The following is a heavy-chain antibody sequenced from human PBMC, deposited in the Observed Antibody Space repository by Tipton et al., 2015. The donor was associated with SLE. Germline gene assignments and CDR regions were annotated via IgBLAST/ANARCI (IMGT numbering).Heavy chain of an antibody. V-gene: IGHV4-39*07. CDR1: GGSISSSKYY. CDR3: ARGGASVLIRNCYFDY. Sequence: LRLSCTVSGGSISSSKYYWGWIRQPPGKGLEWIGSIYSGGTTYYNPSLKSRVSISVDTSKNQFFLNLRSVTAADMAVYFCARGGASVLIRNCYFDYWGQGSLVTVSS. J-gene: IGHJ4*02. CDR2: IYSGGTT. D-gene: IGHD2-8*01.